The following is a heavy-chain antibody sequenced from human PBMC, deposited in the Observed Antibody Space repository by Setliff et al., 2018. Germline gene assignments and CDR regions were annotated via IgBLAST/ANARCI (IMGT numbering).Heavy chain of an antibody. Sequence: GGSLRLSCAASGFTFSRFGMYWVRQAPGKGLEWVAFVRYDGSNKCYADFVKGRFTLSRDNSKNTLYLQMNSLTTEDTAVYYCAKDSLEVVIALHGMDVWGQGTTVTVSS. D-gene: IGHD2-21*01. V-gene: IGHV3-30*02. J-gene: IGHJ6*02. CDR1: GFTFSRFG. CDR2: VRYDGSNK. CDR3: AKDSLEVVIALHGMDV.